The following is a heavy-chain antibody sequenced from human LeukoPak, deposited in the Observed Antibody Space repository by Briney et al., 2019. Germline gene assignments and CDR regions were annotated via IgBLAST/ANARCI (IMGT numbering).Heavy chain of an antibody. CDR2: IYYSGST. CDR3: ARQARYFDRTGLLRDVFDI. V-gene: IGHV4-59*08. CDR1: GGSISSYY. D-gene: IGHD3-9*01. J-gene: IGHJ3*02. Sequence: PSETLSLTCTVSGGSISSYYWSWIRQPPGKGLEWIGYIYYSGSTNYNPSLKSRVTISVDTSKNQFSLKLSSVTAADTAVYYCARQARYFDRTGLLRDVFDIWGQGTMVTVSS.